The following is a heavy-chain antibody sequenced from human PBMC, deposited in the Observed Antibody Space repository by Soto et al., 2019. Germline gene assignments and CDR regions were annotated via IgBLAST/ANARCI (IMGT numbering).Heavy chain of an antibody. V-gene: IGHV3-23*01. CDR2: IPGSGGSA. CDR3: AKIGTSSSVSLPLVLLDY. J-gene: IGHJ4*02. Sequence: GGALRPSCAASGFTFSSYAMSWGRQSPGKGLEWVSAIPGSGGSAYYAGSVKGRFTISRDNSKNTLYLQMNNLRVEDTAVYYCAKIGTSSSVSLPLVLLDYWGQGALVTVSS. D-gene: IGHD6-6*01. CDR1: GFTFSSYA.